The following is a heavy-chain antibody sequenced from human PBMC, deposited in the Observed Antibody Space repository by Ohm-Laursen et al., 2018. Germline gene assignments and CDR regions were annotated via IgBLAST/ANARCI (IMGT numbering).Heavy chain of an antibody. J-gene: IGHJ4*02. CDR3: AKMVGAWDFFDY. D-gene: IGHD1-26*01. Sequence: SLRLSCTASGFTFSSYWMHWVRRAPGKGLVWVSRITGDGTGANYADSVKGRFTISRDNAKNSLYLQMNSLRAEDTALYYCAKMVGAWDFFDYWGQGTLVTVSS. V-gene: IGHV3-74*01. CDR2: ITGDGTGA. CDR1: GFTFSSYW.